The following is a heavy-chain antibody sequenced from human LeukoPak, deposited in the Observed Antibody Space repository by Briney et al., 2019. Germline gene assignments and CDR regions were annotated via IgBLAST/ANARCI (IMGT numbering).Heavy chain of an antibody. CDR1: GDSIDSYY. CDR3: ARRDYAAALDY. J-gene: IGHJ4*02. D-gene: IGHD6-13*01. CDR2: IYYSGST. Sequence: SETLSLICTVSGDSIDSYYWSWIRQPPGKGLEWIGYIYYSGSTNYNPSLKSRVTISVDTSKNQFSLKLSSVTAADTAVYYCARRDYAAALDYWGQGTLVTVSS. V-gene: IGHV4-59*08.